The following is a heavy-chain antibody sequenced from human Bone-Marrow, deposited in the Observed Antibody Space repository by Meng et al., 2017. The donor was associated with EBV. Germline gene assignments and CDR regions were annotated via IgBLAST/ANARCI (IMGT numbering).Heavy chain of an antibody. CDR1: GDTFGYYT. V-gene: IGHV1-69*01. CDR3: ARESPDRSTDP. Sequence: GQLGQAGAEVKKPGSSVKVACKVSGDTFGYYTISWGRQAPGQGPEWMGGIIPSYGTTSYAQKFQGRVTISADESTTTEYMELRSLTLDDTAVYYCARESPDRSTDPWGQGTLVTVSS. CDR2: IIPSYGTT. J-gene: IGHJ5*02.